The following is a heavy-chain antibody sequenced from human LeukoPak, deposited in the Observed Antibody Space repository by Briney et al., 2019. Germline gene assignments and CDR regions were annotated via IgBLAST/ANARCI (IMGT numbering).Heavy chain of an antibody. CDR1: GGSISSYY. CDR3: ARHRGYSYGPSVYYFDY. Sequence: PSETLSLTCTVSGGSISSYYWSWIRQPPGKGLEWIGNIYYSGSTNYNPSLKSRVTISVDTSKNQFSLKLSSVTAADTAVYYCARHRGYSYGPSVYYFDYWGQGTLVTVSS. D-gene: IGHD5-18*01. CDR2: IYYSGST. V-gene: IGHV4-59*08. J-gene: IGHJ4*02.